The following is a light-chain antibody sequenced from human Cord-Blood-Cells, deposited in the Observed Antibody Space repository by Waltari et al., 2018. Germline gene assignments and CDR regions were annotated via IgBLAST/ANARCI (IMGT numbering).Light chain of an antibody. V-gene: IGLV2-14*01. CDR3: SSYTSSSTLV. J-gene: IGLJ1*01. Sequence: QSALTQPASVSGSPGQSIPLPCTGTSSDVAGYNYVSWYQQHPGKAPKLMIYEVSNRPSGVSNRFSGSKSGNTASLTISGLQAEDEADYYCSSYTSSSTLVFGTGTKVTVL. CDR2: EVS. CDR1: SSDVAGYNY.